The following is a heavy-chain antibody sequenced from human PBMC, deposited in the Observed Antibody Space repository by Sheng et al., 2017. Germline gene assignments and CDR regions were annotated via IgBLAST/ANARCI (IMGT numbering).Heavy chain of an antibody. Sequence: QVQLVQSGAEVKKPGSSVKVSCKASGGTFSSYAISWVRQAPGQGLEWMGGIIPIFGTANYAQKFQGRVTITTDESTSTAYMELSSLRSEDTAVYYCARETIVVVTGTGWFDPLGPREPVVTVSS. CDR2: IIPIFGTA. CDR3: ARETIVVVTGTGWFDP. CDR1: GGTFSSYA. D-gene: IGHD3-22*01. V-gene: IGHV1-69*05. J-gene: IGHJ5*02.